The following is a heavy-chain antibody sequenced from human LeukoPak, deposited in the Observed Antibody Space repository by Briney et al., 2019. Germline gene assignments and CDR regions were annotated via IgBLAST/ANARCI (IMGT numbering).Heavy chain of an antibody. CDR2: ISWNSGSI. Sequence: GRSLRLSCAASGFTFDDYAMHWVRQAPGKGLEWVSGISWNSGSIGYADSVKGRFTISRDNAKNSLYLQMNSLRAEDTAVYYCARDLRPYYDSGSYMDYWGQGTLVTVSS. D-gene: IGHD3-10*01. CDR1: GFTFDDYA. J-gene: IGHJ4*02. CDR3: ARDLRPYYDSGSYMDY. V-gene: IGHV3-9*01.